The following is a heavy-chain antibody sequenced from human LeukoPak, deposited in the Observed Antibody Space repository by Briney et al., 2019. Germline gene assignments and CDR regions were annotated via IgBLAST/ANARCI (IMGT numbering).Heavy chain of an antibody. V-gene: IGHV1-18*01. Sequence: SVKVSCKASGYTFTSYGISWVRQAPGQGLEWMGWISVYNGNTNYAQKLRGRVTMTTDTSTSTAYMELRSLRSDDTAVYYCARDPDGARDFDYWGQGTLVTVSS. CDR3: ARDPDGARDFDY. D-gene: IGHD4/OR15-4a*01. CDR1: GYTFTSYG. CDR2: ISVYNGNT. J-gene: IGHJ4*02.